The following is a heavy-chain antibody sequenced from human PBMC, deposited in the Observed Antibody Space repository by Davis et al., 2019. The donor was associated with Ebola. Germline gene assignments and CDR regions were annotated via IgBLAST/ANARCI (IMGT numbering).Heavy chain of an antibody. V-gene: IGHV4-34*01. CDR1: GGSFSGYY. CDR3: ARHSNYARLDY. CDR2: INHSGST. J-gene: IGHJ4*02. D-gene: IGHD1-7*01. Sequence: MPSETLSLTCAVYGGSFSGYYWSWIRQPPRKGLEWIGEINHSGSTNYNPSLKSRVTISVDTSKNQFSLKLSSVTAADTAVYYCARHSNYARLDYWGQGTLVTVSS.